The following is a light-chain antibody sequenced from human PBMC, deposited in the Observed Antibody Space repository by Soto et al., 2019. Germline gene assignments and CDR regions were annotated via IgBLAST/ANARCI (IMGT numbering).Light chain of an antibody. V-gene: IGKV3-20*01. J-gene: IGKJ1*01. CDR2: GAS. CDR3: QQYGSSSWT. Sequence: EIVLTQSPGTLSLSPGERATLSCRASQSVSSNYLAWYQQKPGQAPRLLIYGASSRATGIPDRFSGSGSGTDFPLTISRLEPEDFAVYYCQQYGSSSWTFGQGTKVDIK. CDR1: QSVSSNY.